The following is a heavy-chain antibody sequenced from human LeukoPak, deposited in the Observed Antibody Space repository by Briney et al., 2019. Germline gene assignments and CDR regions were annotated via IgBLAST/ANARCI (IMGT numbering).Heavy chain of an antibody. J-gene: IGHJ4*02. CDR3: ARVGSYGDYGSFYFDY. CDR2: ITSSSSYI. V-gene: IGHV3-21*01. Sequence: PGGSLRLSCAASGFTFSSYTMNWVRQAPGKGLEWVSSITSSSSYIYYADSVKGRFTISRDNAKNSLCLQMNSLRAEDTAVYYCARVGSYGDYGSFYFDYWGQGTLVTVSS. D-gene: IGHD4-17*01. CDR1: GFTFSSYT.